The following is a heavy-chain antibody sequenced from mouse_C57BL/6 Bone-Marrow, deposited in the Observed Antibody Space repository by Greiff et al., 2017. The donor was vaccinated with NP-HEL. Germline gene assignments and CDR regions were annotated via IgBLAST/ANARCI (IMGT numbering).Heavy chain of an antibody. Sequence: QVQLQQPGAELVKPGASVKLSCKASGYTFTSYWMRWVKQRPGQGLEWIGEIDPSDSYTNYNQKFKGKATLTVDTSSSTAYMQLSSLTSEDSAVYYCARENYYYYGSSFPYWYFDVWGTGTTVTVSS. J-gene: IGHJ1*03. D-gene: IGHD1-1*01. CDR2: IDPSDSYT. V-gene: IGHV1-50*01. CDR1: GYTFTSYW. CDR3: ARENYYYYGSSFPYWYFDV.